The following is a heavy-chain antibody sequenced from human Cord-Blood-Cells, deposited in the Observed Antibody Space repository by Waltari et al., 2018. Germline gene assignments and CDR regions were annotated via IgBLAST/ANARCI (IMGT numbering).Heavy chain of an antibody. V-gene: IGHV3-49*05. J-gene: IGHJ3*02. D-gene: IGHD3-3*01. CDR1: GFTFGDYA. Sequence: EVQLVESGGGLVKPGRSLRLSCTASGFTFGDYAMSWFRQAPGKGLGWVGFIRSKAYGGTTEYAASVKGRFTISRDYSKSIAYLQMNSLKTEDTAVYYCTRDDFWSGYDAFDIWGQGTMVTVSS. CDR3: TRDDFWSGYDAFDI. CDR2: IRSKAYGGTT.